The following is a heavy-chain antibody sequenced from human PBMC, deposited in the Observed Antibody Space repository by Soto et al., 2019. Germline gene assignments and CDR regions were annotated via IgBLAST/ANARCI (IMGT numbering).Heavy chain of an antibody. Sequence: GASVKVSCKASGYTFTSYDINWVRQATGQGLEWMGWMNPNSGNTGYAQKFQGRVTMTRNTSISTAYMELSSLRSEGTAVYYCARGGYCSGGSCYRDWFDPWGQGTLVTVSS. CDR3: ARGGYCSGGSCYRDWFDP. V-gene: IGHV1-8*01. D-gene: IGHD2-15*01. CDR2: MNPNSGNT. CDR1: GYTFTSYD. J-gene: IGHJ5*02.